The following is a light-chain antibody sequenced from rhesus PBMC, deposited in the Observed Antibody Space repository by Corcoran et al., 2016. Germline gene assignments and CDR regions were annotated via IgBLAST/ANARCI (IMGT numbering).Light chain of an antibody. J-gene: IGKJ4*01. CDR3: QQYSDLPLT. Sequence: DIQMTQSPSSLSASVGDKVTITCNVSQGISSWLAWYQQKPGKAPKPLLYAATSLQCGVPSRFSGRGSGTDYTLTISSLQPEDFATYYCQQYSDLPLTFGGGTKVVIK. V-gene: IGKV1-19*01. CDR2: AAT. CDR1: QGISSW.